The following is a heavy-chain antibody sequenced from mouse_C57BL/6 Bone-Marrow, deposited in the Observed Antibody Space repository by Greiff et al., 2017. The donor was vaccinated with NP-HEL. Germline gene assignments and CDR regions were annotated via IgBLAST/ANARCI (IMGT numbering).Heavy chain of an antibody. CDR3: ARGESGDNYYGSSQWYY. CDR1: GYTFTSYW. J-gene: IGHJ2*01. V-gene: IGHV1-64*01. CDR2: IHPNSGST. Sequence: QVQLQQPGAELVKPGASVKLSCKASGYTFTSYWMHWVKQRPGQGLEWIGMIHPNSGSTNYNEKFKSTATLTVDKSSSTAYMQLSSLTSEDSAVYYWARGESGDNYYGSSQWYYWGQGTTLTVSS. D-gene: IGHD1-1*01.